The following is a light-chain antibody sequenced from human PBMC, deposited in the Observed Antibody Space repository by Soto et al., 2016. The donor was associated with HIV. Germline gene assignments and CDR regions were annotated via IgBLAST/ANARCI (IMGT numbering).Light chain of an antibody. V-gene: IGLV3-21*03. CDR2: DDS. J-gene: IGLJ1*01. Sequence: SYILAQPPSVSVAPGKTATITCAGVNIETKGVHWYQQKAGQAPVLVVYDDSDRPSGIPERFSGSNSGNTATLTISRVEAGDEADYYCQVWDSSSDHLYVFGTGTKVTVL. CDR1: NIETKG. CDR3: QVWDSSSDHLYV.